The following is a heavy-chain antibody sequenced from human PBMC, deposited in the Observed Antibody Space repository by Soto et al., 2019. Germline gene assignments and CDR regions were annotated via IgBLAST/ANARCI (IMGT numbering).Heavy chain of an antibody. CDR1: GYTVSRDG. CDR3: AKDLFFSAAAGYYYSYCMDV. J-gene: IGHJ6*02. V-gene: IGHV3-30*18. CDR2: ISYDASNK. Sequence: GGPLRLSCGASGYTVSRDGVHWFRKAQGKGLEWVAVISYDASNKHYADSVKGRFTISRDNSKNTLYLQMNSLRAEDTAVYYCAKDLFFSAAAGYYYSYCMDVWGHGTTVTVSS. D-gene: IGHD6-13*01.